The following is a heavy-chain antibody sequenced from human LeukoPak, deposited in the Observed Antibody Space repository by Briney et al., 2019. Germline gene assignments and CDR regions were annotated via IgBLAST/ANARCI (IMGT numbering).Heavy chain of an antibody. CDR1: GYTFTSYY. D-gene: IGHD6-6*01. V-gene: IGHV1-46*01. J-gene: IGHJ4*02. CDR2: INPSGGST. CDR3: ARNRLGDKQLTYFDY. Sequence: GASVKVSCKASGYTFTSYYMHWVRQAPGQGLEWMGIINPSGGSTSYAQKFQGRVTMTRDTSTSTVYMELSSLRSEDTAVYYCARNRLGDKQLTYFDYWGQGTLVTVSS.